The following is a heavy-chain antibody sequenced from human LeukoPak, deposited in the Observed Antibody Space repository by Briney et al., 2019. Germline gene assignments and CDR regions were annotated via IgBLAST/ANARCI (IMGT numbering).Heavy chain of an antibody. CDR3: AREKDYGDYIDF. V-gene: IGHV3-30-3*01. CDR1: GFTFNEDA. CDR2: VSSDGINK. Sequence: GRSLSLSCAASGFTFNEDAIHWVRQAPGKGLEWVAVVSSDGINKYYADSVKGRFTISRDNSKNTLYLQMNSLRPEDTAVYYCAREKDYGDYIDFWGQGTLVTVSS. D-gene: IGHD4-17*01. J-gene: IGHJ4*02.